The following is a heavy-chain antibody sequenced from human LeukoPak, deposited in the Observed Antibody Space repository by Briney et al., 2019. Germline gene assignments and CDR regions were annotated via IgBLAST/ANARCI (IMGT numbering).Heavy chain of an antibody. CDR1: GFSFSSYA. CDR3: AKADSTTWYNNYVDG. Sequence: GGSLRLSCAASGFSFSSYAMTWVRQAPGKGLEWVSALSVSGGNTYYADSVKGRFTTSRANSKNTLYLQMNSLRAEDTAVYYCAKADSTTWYNNYVDGWGQGALVTVSS. CDR2: LSVSGGNT. D-gene: IGHD2-2*02. V-gene: IGHV3-23*01. J-gene: IGHJ4*02.